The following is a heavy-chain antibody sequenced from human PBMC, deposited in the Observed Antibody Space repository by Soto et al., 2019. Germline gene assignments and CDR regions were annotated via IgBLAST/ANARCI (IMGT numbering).Heavy chain of an antibody. V-gene: IGHV3-30*03. CDR2: ISYDGSNK. CDR3: ARDAGFSNGYTPGSNDYGMDV. J-gene: IGHJ6*02. CDR1: GFTFSSYG. Sequence: LRLSCAASGFTFSSYGMHWVRQAPGKGLEWVAVISYDGSNKYYADSVKGRFTISRDNSKNTLYLQMNSLRAEDTAVYYCARDAGFSNGYTPGSNDYGMDVWGQGTTVTVSS. D-gene: IGHD6-19*01.